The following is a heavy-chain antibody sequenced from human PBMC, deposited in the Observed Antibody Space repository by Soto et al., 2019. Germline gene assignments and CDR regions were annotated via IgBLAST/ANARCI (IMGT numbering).Heavy chain of an antibody. J-gene: IGHJ3*02. CDR3: ASTGGVTMVRGVDAFDI. CDR1: GGTFSSYA. Sequence: SVKVSCKASGGTFSSYAISWVRQAPGQGLEWMGGIIPIFVTANYAQKFQGRVTITADESTSTAYMELSSLRSEDTAVYYCASTGGVTMVRGVDAFDIWGQGTMVTVSS. CDR2: IIPIFVTA. D-gene: IGHD3-10*01. V-gene: IGHV1-69*13.